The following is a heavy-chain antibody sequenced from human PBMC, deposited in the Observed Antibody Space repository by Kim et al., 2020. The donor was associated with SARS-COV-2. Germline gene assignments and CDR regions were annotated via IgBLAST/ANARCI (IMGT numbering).Heavy chain of an antibody. CDR2: MYSGGTT. CDR1: GFTVSSNY. V-gene: IGHV3-53*01. Sequence: GGSLRLSCTASGFTVSSNYMSWVRHVAGKGLEWVSIMYSGGTTYYADSVKGRFTTSRDISRNTLYLQMNSLRVEDTALYYCAKDTSAWGDAFDIWGQGTMVTVSS. D-gene: IGHD6-19*01. CDR3: AKDTSAWGDAFDI. J-gene: IGHJ3*02.